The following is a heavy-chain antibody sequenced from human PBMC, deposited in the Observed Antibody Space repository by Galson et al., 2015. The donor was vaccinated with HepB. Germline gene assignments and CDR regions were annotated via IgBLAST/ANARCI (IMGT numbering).Heavy chain of an antibody. J-gene: IGHJ4*02. V-gene: IGHV1-3*01. Sequence: QSGAEVKKPGESLKISCKASGYTFTSYAMHWVRQAPGQRLEWMGRINAGNGNTKYSQKFQGRVTITRDTSASTAYMELSSLRSEDTAVYYCARVTGFSSGWPDYWGQGTLVTVSS. D-gene: IGHD6-19*01. CDR1: GYTFTSYA. CDR2: INAGNGNT. CDR3: ARVTGFSSGWPDY.